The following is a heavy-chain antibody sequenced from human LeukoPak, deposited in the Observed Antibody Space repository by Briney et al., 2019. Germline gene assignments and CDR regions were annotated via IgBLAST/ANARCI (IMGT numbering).Heavy chain of an antibody. CDR1: GYTFTSYG. CDR2: ISAYNGNT. CDR3: ARGSYDSSGYYPRPSSDFDY. V-gene: IGHV1-18*01. D-gene: IGHD3-22*01. J-gene: IGHJ4*02. Sequence: ASVKVSCKASGYTFTSYGISWVRQAPGQGLEWMGWISAYNGNTNYAQKLQGRVTMTTDTSTSTAYMELRSLRSDDTAVYYCARGSYDSSGYYPRPSSDFDYWGQGTLVTVSS.